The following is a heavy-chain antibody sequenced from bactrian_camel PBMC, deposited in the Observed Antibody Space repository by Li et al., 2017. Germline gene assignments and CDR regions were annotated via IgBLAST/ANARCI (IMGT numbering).Heavy chain of an antibody. J-gene: IGHJ4*01. CDR3: AADLTPPRRRPGVIGGCGFNYNS. V-gene: IGHV3S54*01. D-gene: IGHD1*01. Sequence: HVQLVESGGGPVQAGGSRRLSCTPSGSIYNDNCMGWIRQAPGMEREAVAAIYTGLGRPLYADSVLGRFTISKDNAKNTLYLQMNSLKPEDTGVYLCAADLTPPRRRPGVIGGCGFNYNSWGQGTQV. CDR1: GSIYNDNC. CDR2: IYTGLGRP.